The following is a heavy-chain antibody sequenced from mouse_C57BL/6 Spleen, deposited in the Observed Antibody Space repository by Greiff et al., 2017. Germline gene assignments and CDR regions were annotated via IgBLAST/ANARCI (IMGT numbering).Heavy chain of an antibody. D-gene: IGHD1-1*02. V-gene: IGHV2-2*01. J-gene: IGHJ3*01. CDR2: IWRGGST. CDR3: ARNYGELWFAY. CDR1: GFSLTSYG. Sequence: QVQLQQSGPGLVQPSQSLSITCTVSGFSLTSYGVHWVRQSPGKGLEWLGVIWRGGSTDYNAAFISRLSISKDNSKSQVFFKMNSLQADDTAIYYCARNYGELWFAYWGQGTLVTVSA.